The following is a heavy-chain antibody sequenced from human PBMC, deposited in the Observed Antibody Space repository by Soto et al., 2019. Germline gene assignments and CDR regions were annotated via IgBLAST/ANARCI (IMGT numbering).Heavy chain of an antibody. CDR1: GGSISSSNW. V-gene: IGHV4-4*02. J-gene: IGHJ6*02. CDR3: ARGSTYYDFWSGYYPYYYGMDV. D-gene: IGHD3-3*01. CDR2: IYHSGST. Sequence: PSETLSLTCAVSGGSISSSNWWSWVRQPPGKGLEWIGEIYHSGSTNYNPSLKSRVTISVDKSKNQFSLKLSSVTAADTAVYYCARGSTYYDFWSGYYPYYYGMDVRGQGTTVTVS.